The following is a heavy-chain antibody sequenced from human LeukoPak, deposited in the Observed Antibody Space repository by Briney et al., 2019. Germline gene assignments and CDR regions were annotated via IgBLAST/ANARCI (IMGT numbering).Heavy chain of an antibody. D-gene: IGHD3-16*02. CDR3: ARGPHYDYVWGSYRPRFDY. Sequence: SQTLSLTCTVSGGSFSSCGYYWSWIRQHPGKGLEWIVYIYYSGSTYYNPSLKSRVTISVDTSKNQFSLKLSSVTAADTAVYYCARGPHYDYVWGSYRPRFDYWGQGTLVTVSS. CDR1: GGSFSSCGYY. J-gene: IGHJ4*02. CDR2: IYYSGST. V-gene: IGHV4-31*03.